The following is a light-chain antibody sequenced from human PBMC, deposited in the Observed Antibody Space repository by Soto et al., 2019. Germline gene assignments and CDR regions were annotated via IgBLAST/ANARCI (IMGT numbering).Light chain of an antibody. CDR3: ATWDSRLRALL. CDR2: EVS. J-gene: IGLJ2*01. CDR1: SSDVGGYNY. Sequence: QSALTQPPSASGSPGQSVTISCTGTSSDVGGYNYVSWYQQHPGKAPKLIISEVSKRPSGVPDRFSGSKSGNTASLTVSGLQAEDEADYYCATWDSRLRALLFGGGTKLTVL. V-gene: IGLV2-8*01.